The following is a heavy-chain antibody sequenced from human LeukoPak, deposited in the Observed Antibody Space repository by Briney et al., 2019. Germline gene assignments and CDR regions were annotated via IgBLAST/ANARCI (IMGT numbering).Heavy chain of an antibody. CDR2: TFYSGST. J-gene: IGHJ6*02. V-gene: IGHV4-31*03. Sequence: SQTLSLTCTVSGGSISSGGYYWSWIRQHPGKGLRWIGYTFYSGSTYSNPSLKSRVAISVDTSKNQFSLKLSSVTAADTAVYYCARANYYDSSGYYFPVYYYGMDVWGQGTTVTVSS. CDR3: ARANYYDSSGYYFPVYYYGMDV. CDR1: GGSISSGGYY. D-gene: IGHD3-22*01.